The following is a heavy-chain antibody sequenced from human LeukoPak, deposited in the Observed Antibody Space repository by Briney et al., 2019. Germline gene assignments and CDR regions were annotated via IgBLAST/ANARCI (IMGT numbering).Heavy chain of an antibody. CDR2: ISYDGSNK. CDR3: ARGGMQAFDI. CDR1: RFTFSSYA. D-gene: IGHD3-10*01. J-gene: IGHJ3*02. Sequence: GGSLRLSCAASRFTFSSYAMHWVRQAPGKGLEWVAVISYDGSNKYYADSVKGRFTISRDNSKNSLYLQMNSLRAEDTAVYYCARGGMQAFDIWGQGTMVTVSS. V-gene: IGHV3-30-3*01.